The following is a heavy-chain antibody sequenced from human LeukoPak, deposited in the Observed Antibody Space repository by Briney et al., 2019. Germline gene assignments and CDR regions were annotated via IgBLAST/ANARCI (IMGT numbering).Heavy chain of an antibody. J-gene: IGHJ4*02. CDR1: GGSISSSTYS. D-gene: IGHD3-10*01. CDR2: IYYSGST. V-gene: IGHV4-61*05. CDR3: ARAIENPHYYGSGRRVYFDY. Sequence: SETLSLTCTVSGGSISSSTYSWDWIRQPPGKGLEWIGYIYYSGSTNYNPSLKSRVTISVDTSKNQFSLKLSSVTAADTAVYYCARAIENPHYYGSGRRVYFDYWGQGTLVTVSS.